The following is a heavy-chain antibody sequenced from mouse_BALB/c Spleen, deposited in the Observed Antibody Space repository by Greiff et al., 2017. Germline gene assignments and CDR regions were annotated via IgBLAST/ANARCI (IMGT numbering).Heavy chain of an antibody. V-gene: IGHV3-2*02. Sequence: VQLQQSGPGLVKPSQSLSLTCTVTGYSITSDYAWNWIRQFPGNTLEWMGYISYSGSTSYNPSLKSRISITRDTSKNQFFLQLNSVTTEDTATYYCARFGGNWYFDVWGAGTTVTVSS. J-gene: IGHJ1*01. CDR1: GYSITSDYA. CDR2: ISYSGST. CDR3: ARFGGNWYFDV.